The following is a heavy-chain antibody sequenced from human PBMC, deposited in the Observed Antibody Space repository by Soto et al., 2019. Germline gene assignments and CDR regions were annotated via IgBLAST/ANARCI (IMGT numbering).Heavy chain of an antibody. V-gene: IGHV1-69*06. CDR1: GGTFSSYA. D-gene: IGHD3-3*01. CDR3: ARGGYYDFWSGYPNDAFDI. Sequence: RASVKVSCKASGGTFSSYAISWVRQAPGQGLEWMGGIIPIFGTANYAQKFQGRVTITADKSTSTAYMELSSLRSEDTAVYYCARGGYYDFWSGYPNDAFDIWGQGTMVTVSS. J-gene: IGHJ3*02. CDR2: IIPIFGTA.